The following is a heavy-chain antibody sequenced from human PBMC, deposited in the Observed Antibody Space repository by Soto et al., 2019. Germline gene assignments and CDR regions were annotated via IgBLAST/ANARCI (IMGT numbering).Heavy chain of an antibody. D-gene: IGHD2-2*01. CDR1: GYTFTSYY. V-gene: IGHV1-46*01. CDR2: INPSGGST. CDR3: ARDYSVVPAAGGFEP. J-gene: IGHJ5*02. Sequence: ASVKVSCKASGYTFTSYYMHWVRQAPGQGLEWMGIINPSGGSTSYAQKFQGRVTMTRDTSTSTVYMELSSLRSEDTAVYYCARDYSVVPAAGGFEPWGQGTLVTVSS.